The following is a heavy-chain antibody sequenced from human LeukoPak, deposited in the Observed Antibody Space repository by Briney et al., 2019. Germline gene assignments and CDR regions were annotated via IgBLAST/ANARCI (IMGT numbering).Heavy chain of an antibody. J-gene: IGHJ6*03. Sequence: SVKVSCTASGGTFSSYAISWVRQAPGQGLEWMGGIIPIFGTANYAQKFQGRVTITTDESTSTAYMELSSLRSEDTAVYYCARGVVPAAIPRRGYYYYMDVWGKGTTVTVSS. CDR1: GGTFSSYA. CDR3: ARGVVPAAIPRRGYYYYMDV. CDR2: IIPIFGTA. V-gene: IGHV1-69*05. D-gene: IGHD2-2*02.